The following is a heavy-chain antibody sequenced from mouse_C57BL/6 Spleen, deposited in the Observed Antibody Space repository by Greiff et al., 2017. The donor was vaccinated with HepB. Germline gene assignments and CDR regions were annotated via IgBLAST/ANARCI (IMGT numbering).Heavy chain of an antibody. J-gene: IGHJ2*01. CDR1: GYTFTEYT. D-gene: IGHD1-1*01. CDR2: FYPGSGSI. V-gene: IGHV1-62-2*01. Sequence: VQLQQSGAELVKPGASVKLSCKASGYTFTEYTIHWVKQRSGQGLEWIGWFYPGSGSIKYNEKFKDKATLTADKSSSTVYMELSRLTSEDSAVYFSARHEDKHYCGSSHYYFDYWGQCTTLTVSS. CDR3: ARHEDKHYCGSSHYYFDY.